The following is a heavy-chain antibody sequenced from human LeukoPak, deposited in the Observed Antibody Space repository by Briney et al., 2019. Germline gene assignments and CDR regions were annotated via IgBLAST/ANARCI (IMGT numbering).Heavy chain of an antibody. Sequence: SETLSLTCSVSGGSITAYYWSWIRQSAAKGLEWIGRIHMSGSTNYKSSLKSRVAMSMDRSKKLLPLELRSANAADTAVYYCARDESSRDDKNGYQYWGQGIMVTVSS. J-gene: IGHJ4*02. CDR3: ARDESSRDDKNGYQY. V-gene: IGHV4-4*07. CDR2: IHMSGST. CDR1: GGSITAYY. D-gene: IGHD3-22*01.